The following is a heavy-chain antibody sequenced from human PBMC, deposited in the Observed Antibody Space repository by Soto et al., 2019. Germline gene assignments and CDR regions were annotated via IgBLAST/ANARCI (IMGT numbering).Heavy chain of an antibody. Sequence: QVQLQESGPGLVKPSETLSVTCSVSGGSIRDYYWSWIRQPAGKGREWIGGMFISGRTKNNPTLKSRVTMSADTSVNQFSLTLISVTAADTATYYCARMYNSGFYRPEGDYYFYGMDVWGQGTTVTVSS. V-gene: IGHV4-4*07. J-gene: IGHJ6*02. D-gene: IGHD5-12*01. CDR1: GGSIRDYY. CDR3: ARMYNSGFYRPEGDYYFYGMDV. CDR2: MFISGRT.